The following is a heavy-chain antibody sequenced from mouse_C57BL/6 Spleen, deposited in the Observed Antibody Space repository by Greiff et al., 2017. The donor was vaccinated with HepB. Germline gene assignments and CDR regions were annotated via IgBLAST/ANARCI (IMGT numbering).Heavy chain of an antibody. CDR2: IYPGDGDT. J-gene: IGHJ2*01. Sequence: QVQLQQSGPELVKPGASVKISCKASGYAFSSSWMNWVKQRPGKGLEWIGRIYPGDGDTNYNGKLKGKATLTADKSSSTAYMQLSSPTSEDSAVYFCARNPLWDYWGQGTTLTVSS. V-gene: IGHV1-82*01. CDR1: GYAFSSSW. CDR3: ARNPLWDY.